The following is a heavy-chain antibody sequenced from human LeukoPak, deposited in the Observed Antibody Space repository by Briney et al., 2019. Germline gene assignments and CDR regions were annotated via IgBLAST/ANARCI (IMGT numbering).Heavy chain of an antibody. Sequence: SETLSLTCTVSGGSISSYYWSWIRQPPGKGLEWIGEINHSGSTNYNPSLKSRVTISVDTSKNQFSLKLSSVTAADTAVYYCARRTTVAPFDYWGQGTLVTVSS. J-gene: IGHJ4*02. CDR2: INHSGST. D-gene: IGHD4-23*01. CDR1: GGSISSYY. CDR3: ARRTTVAPFDY. V-gene: IGHV4-34*01.